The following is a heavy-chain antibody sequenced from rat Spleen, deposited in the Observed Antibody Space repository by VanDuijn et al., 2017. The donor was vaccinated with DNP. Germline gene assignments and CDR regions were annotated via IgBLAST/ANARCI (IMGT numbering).Heavy chain of an antibody. CDR1: GFSLTSYD. J-gene: IGHJ3*01. V-gene: IGHV2-27*01. CDR2: IQNGGST. D-gene: IGHD1-1*01. CDR3: TRGVTTVVTGWFAY. Sequence: QVQLKESGPGLVQPSQTLSLTCTVSGFSLTSYDVHWVRQPPGKGLEWMGRIQNGGSTDYNSALKSRLSISRDTSKSQVFLKMNSLQTEDTAIYYCTRGVTTVVTGWFAYWGQGTLVTVSS.